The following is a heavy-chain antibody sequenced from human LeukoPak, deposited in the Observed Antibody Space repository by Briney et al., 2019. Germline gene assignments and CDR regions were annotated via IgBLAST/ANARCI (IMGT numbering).Heavy chain of an antibody. CDR1: GYTFTSYG. Sequence: ASVKVSCKASGYTFTSYGISWVRQAPGQGLEWMGWISAYNGNTNYAQKLQGRVTMTTDTSTSTAYMELRSLRSDDTAVYYCARDMVRGVTITVPNSDYWGQGTLVTVSS. V-gene: IGHV1-18*01. CDR3: ARDMVRGVTITVPNSDY. CDR2: ISAYNGNT. J-gene: IGHJ4*02. D-gene: IGHD3-10*01.